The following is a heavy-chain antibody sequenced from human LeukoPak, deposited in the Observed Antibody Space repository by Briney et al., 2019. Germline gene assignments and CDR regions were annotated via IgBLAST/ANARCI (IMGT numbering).Heavy chain of an antibody. D-gene: IGHD2-15*01. Sequence: SGGSLRLSCAASGFTFSSYSMNWVRQAPGKGLEWVSSISSSSYIYYADSVKGRFTISRDNAKNSLYLQMNSLRAEDTAVYYCAREGLRYCSGGSCYDRPYYYYGMDVWGQGTTVTVSS. V-gene: IGHV3-21*01. J-gene: IGHJ6*02. CDR1: GFTFSSYS. CDR2: ISSSSYI. CDR3: AREGLRYCSGGSCYDRPYYYYGMDV.